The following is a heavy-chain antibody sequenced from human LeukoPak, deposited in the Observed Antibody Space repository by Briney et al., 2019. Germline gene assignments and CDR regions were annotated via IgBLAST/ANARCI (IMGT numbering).Heavy chain of an antibody. V-gene: IGHV4-34*01. CDR1: GGSISSYY. Sequence: SETLSLTCTVSGGSISSYYWSWIRQPPGKGLEWIGEINHSGSTNYNPSLKSRVTISVDTSKNQFSLKLSSVTAADTAVYYCARGHGGITIFGKYDYWGQGTLVTVSS. CDR3: ARGHGGITIFGKYDY. CDR2: INHSGST. D-gene: IGHD3-3*01. J-gene: IGHJ4*02.